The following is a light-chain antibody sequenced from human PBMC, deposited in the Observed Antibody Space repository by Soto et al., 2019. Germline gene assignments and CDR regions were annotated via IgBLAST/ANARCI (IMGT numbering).Light chain of an antibody. Sequence: ETVMTQSPATLSVSPGERATLSCRASQSVSSNLAWYQQKLGQAPRLLIYGASTRATDIPARCSGSGSGTEFTLTISSLQSEDSAVYYCQQYNDWPPQLTFGGGTKVEIK. J-gene: IGKJ4*01. V-gene: IGKV3-15*01. CDR2: GAS. CDR1: QSVSSN. CDR3: QQYNDWPPQLT.